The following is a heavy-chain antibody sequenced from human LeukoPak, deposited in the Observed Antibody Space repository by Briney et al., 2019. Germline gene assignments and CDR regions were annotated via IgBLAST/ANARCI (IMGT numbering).Heavy chain of an antibody. Sequence: PGRSLRLSCAASGFSFSSYGMHWVRQAPGKGLEWVAVISYDGSNKYYADSVKGRFTISRDNSKNTLYLQMNSLRAEDTAVYYCAKDQKWLADYYYYGMDVWGQGTTVTVSS. CDR3: AKDQKWLADYYYYGMDV. CDR1: GFSFSSYG. CDR2: ISYDGSNK. V-gene: IGHV3-30*18. J-gene: IGHJ6*02. D-gene: IGHD6-19*01.